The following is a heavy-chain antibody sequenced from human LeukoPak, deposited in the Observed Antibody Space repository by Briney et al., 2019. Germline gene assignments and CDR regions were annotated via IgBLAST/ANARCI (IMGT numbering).Heavy chain of an antibody. CDR2: FYHSGMT. Sequence: SETLSLTCPLSDSSISSDSYWGWIRQAPGKGLEWIGSFYHSGMTFYNPSLSTRVTVSLDTSKKHFSLNLSSVTAADTAVYYRARSTAVPRSFDVWGQGTLVTVSS. J-gene: IGHJ3*01. V-gene: IGHV4-38-2*01. D-gene: IGHD2-2*01. CDR1: DSSISSDSY. CDR3: ARSTAVPRSFDV.